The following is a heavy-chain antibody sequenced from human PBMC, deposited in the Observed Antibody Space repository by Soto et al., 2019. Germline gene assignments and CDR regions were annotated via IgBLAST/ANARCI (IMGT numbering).Heavy chain of an antibody. CDR3: AKPHSGNYLGYAFDI. V-gene: IGHV3-23*01. CDR2: IGDSGGST. J-gene: IGHJ3*02. D-gene: IGHD1-26*01. Sequence: GGSLSLSCAASGFTFSNYAMSWVRQAPGKGLEWVSGIGDSGGSTYYADSLKGRFTISRDNSKNTLYLQMNSLRAEDTAAYYCAKPHSGNYLGYAFDIWGQGTVVTVSS. CDR1: GFTFSNYA.